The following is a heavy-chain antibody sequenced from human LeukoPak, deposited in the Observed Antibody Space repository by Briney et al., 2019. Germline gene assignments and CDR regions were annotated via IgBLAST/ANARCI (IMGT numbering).Heavy chain of an antibody. J-gene: IGHJ6*04. CDR2: ISGSGGST. CDR1: GFTFSSYA. Sequence: PGGSLRLSCAASGFTFSSYAMSWVRQAPGKGLEWVSAISGSGGSTYYADSVKGRFTISRDNSKNTLYLQMNSLRAEDTAVYYCAKDGGGLWFGELPQSMDVWGKGTTVTVSS. V-gene: IGHV3-23*01. D-gene: IGHD3-10*01. CDR3: AKDGGGLWFGELPQSMDV.